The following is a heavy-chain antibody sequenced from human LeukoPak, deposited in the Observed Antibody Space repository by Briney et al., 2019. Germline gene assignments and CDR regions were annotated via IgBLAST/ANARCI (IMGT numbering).Heavy chain of an antibody. CDR1: GFTFSSFA. Sequence: GGPLRLSCAASGFTFSSFAVHWVRQAPGKGLDWVAVISSDGSNTYYEDSVKGRFTITRENSKNTLSLQMNRLRAEDTAVYYCARGYIIPAANPDYWGQGTLVTVSS. D-gene: IGHD2-2*01. CDR2: ISSDGSNT. J-gene: IGHJ4*02. V-gene: IGHV3-30*04. CDR3: ARGYIIPAANPDY.